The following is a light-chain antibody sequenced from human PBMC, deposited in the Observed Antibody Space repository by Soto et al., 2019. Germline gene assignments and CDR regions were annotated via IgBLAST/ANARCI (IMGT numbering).Light chain of an antibody. V-gene: IGLV2-14*01. Sequence: QSVLTQPASVSGSPGQSITISCTGTSSDVGGYNYVSWYQQHPGKAPKLMIYDVSNRPSGVSNHFSGSKSGNTASLTISGLQAEDEADYYCSSYTSSSTLLYVFGTGTKVTVL. J-gene: IGLJ1*01. CDR2: DVS. CDR1: SSDVGGYNY. CDR3: SSYTSSSTLLYV.